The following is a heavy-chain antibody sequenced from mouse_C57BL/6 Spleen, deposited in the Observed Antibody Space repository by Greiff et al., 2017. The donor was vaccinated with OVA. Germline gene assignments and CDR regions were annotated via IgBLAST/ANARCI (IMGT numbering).Heavy chain of an antibody. CDR2: ISNLAYSI. CDR3: ARMVTEWYFDV. V-gene: IGHV5-15*01. D-gene: IGHD2-2*01. J-gene: IGHJ1*03. CDR1: GFTFSDYG. Sequence: EVKLMESGGGLVQPGGSLKLSCAASGFTFSDYGMAWVRQAPRKGPEWVAFISNLAYSIYYADTVTGRFTISRENAKNTLYLEMSSLRSEDTAMYYCARMVTEWYFDVWGTGTTVTVSS.